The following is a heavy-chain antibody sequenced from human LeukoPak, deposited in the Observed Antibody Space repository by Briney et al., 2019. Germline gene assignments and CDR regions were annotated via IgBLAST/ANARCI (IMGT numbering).Heavy chain of an antibody. Sequence: PGGSLRLSCAASGFTFSRSDMSWVRQAPGKGLEWVSASSGSGRDAYHADSVKGRFTISRDNSKNTVYLQMNSLRAEDTAVYYCAKDSLSQYDSTGSFDYWGQGILVTVSS. J-gene: IGHJ4*02. V-gene: IGHV3-23*01. CDR3: AKDSLSQYDSTGSFDY. D-gene: IGHD3-22*01. CDR2: SSGSGRDA. CDR1: GFTFSRSD.